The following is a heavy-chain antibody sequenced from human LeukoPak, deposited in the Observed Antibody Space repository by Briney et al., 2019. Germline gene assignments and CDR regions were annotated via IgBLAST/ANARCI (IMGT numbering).Heavy chain of an antibody. CDR3: ARGQKQNYDILTGYYLLNNWFDP. D-gene: IGHD3-9*01. CDR2: MNPNSGNT. Sequence: AASVKVSCKASGYTFTSYDINWVRQATGQGLEWMGWMNPNSGNTGYAQKFQGRVTMTRNTSISTAYMELSSLRSEDTAVYYYARGQKQNYDILTGYYLLNNWFDPWGQGTLVTVSS. V-gene: IGHV1-8*01. J-gene: IGHJ5*02. CDR1: GYTFTSYD.